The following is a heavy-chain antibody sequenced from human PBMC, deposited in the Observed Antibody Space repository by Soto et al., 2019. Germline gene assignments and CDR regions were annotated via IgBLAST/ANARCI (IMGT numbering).Heavy chain of an antibody. J-gene: IGHJ5*02. CDR3: ARQVPAAIRLGWFDP. Sequence: SETLSLTCSASGGSISGSYWSWIRQSPGKGLEWLGYVYYTGSTNYSPSLRSRVSISVDTSKNEFSLRLSSVTAADTAVYFCARQVPAAIRLGWFDPWGQGTLVTVSS. V-gene: IGHV4-59*01. CDR1: GGSISGSY. D-gene: IGHD2-2*02. CDR2: VYYTGST.